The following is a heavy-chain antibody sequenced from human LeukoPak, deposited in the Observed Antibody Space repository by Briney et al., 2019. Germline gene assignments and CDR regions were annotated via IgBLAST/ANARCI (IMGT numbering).Heavy chain of an antibody. Sequence: GGSQRLSCAASGFTFSSYSVHWVRQAPGKGLEWVSSISRSSSNIYYTDSVMGRFTISRDNAKNSVYLEMNSLRAEDTAVYYCSVSDWPKDYWGQGTLVIVSS. CDR3: SVSDWPKDY. CDR2: ISRSSSNI. CDR1: GFTFSSYS. V-gene: IGHV3-21*01. J-gene: IGHJ4*02. D-gene: IGHD6-19*01.